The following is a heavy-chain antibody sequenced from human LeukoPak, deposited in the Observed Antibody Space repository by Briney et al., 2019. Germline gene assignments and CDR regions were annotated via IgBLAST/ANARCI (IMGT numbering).Heavy chain of an antibody. V-gene: IGHV1-69*04. Sequence: SVKVSCKASGGTFSSYAISWVRQAPGQGLEWMGRIIPILGIANYAQKFQGRVTITADKSTSTAYMELSSLRSVDTAVYYCARSEDYYDSSGYYDYWGQGTLVTVSS. CDR2: IIPILGIA. CDR3: ARSEDYYDSSGYYDY. J-gene: IGHJ4*02. CDR1: GGTFSSYA. D-gene: IGHD3-22*01.